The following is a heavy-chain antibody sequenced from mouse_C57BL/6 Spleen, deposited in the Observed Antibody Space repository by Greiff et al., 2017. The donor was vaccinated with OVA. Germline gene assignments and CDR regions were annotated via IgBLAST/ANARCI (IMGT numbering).Heavy chain of an antibody. CDR2: INPSNGGT. CDR1: GYTFTSYW. D-gene: IGHD1-1*01. CDR3: ARGDYGSSYHYYAMDY. Sequence: QVQLQQSGTELVKPGASVKLSCKASGYTFTSYWMHWVKQRPGQGLEWIGNINPSNGGTNYNEKFKSKATLTVDKSSSTAYMQLSSLTSEDSAVYYCARGDYGSSYHYYAMDYWGQGTSVTVSS. V-gene: IGHV1-53*01. J-gene: IGHJ4*01.